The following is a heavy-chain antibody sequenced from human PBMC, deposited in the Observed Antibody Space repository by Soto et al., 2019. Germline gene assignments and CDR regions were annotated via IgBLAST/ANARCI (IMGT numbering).Heavy chain of an antibody. J-gene: IGHJ4*02. Sequence: VQLVQSGAEVKKPGSSVKVSCKASDYTFTSYESSWVRQATGQGLEWMGWISAYNGNTNYAQKLQGRVTMTTDTSTSTAYMELRSLRSDDTAVYYCARDKGDRSGSYYGYWGQGTLVTVSS. CDR3: ARDKGDRSGSYYGY. CDR1: DYTFTSYE. CDR2: ISAYNGNT. D-gene: IGHD3-10*01. V-gene: IGHV1-18*01.